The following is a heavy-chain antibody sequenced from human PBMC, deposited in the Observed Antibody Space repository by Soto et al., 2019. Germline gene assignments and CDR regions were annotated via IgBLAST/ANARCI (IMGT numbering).Heavy chain of an antibody. CDR1: GFTFSTYW. CDR2: ISTDGSST. CDR3: ARNIDGVDY. J-gene: IGHJ4*02. V-gene: IGHV3-74*01. Sequence: EVQLVESGGGLVQPGGSLRLSCAASGFTFSTYWMHWLRQVPGKELMWVSRISTDGSSTAYADSVKGRFTVSRDNAKNTLYLQMNSLRADDTAVYYCARNIDGVDYWGQGTLVTVSS.